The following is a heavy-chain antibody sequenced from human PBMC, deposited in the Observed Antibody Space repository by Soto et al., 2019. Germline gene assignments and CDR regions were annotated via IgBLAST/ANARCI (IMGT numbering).Heavy chain of an antibody. J-gene: IGHJ5*02. CDR1: GYTFTSYA. CDR3: ARDRFLGFGELWDSNWFDP. Sequence: GASVKVSCKASGYTFTSYAMNWVRQAPGQGLEWMGWINTNTGNPTYAQGFTGRFVFSLDTSVSTAYLQICSLKAEDTAVYYCARDRFLGFGELWDSNWFDPWGQGTLVTVSS. V-gene: IGHV7-4-1*01. CDR2: INTNTGNP. D-gene: IGHD3-10*01.